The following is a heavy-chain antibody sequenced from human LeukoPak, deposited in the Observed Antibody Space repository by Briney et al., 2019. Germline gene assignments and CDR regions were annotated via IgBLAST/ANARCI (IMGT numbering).Heavy chain of an antibody. D-gene: IGHD2-15*01. CDR3: ARGGYAYYYYYYMDV. CDR1: GYSISSGFY. J-gene: IGHJ6*03. CDR2: FHHSGST. V-gene: IGHV4-38-2*02. Sequence: PSETLSLTCSVSGYSISSGFYWDWIRQPPGKGLEWIGSFHHSGSTPYNPSLNSRVSISVDTSKNQLSLKLSSVTAADTAVYYCARGGYAYYYYYYMDVWGKGTTVTVSS.